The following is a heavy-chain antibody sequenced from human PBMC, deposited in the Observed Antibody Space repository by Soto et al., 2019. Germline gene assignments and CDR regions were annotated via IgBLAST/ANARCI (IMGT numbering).Heavy chain of an antibody. CDR1: GASISGYY. CDR3: ARGLVTYFDY. V-gene: IGHV4-59*01. D-gene: IGHD1-26*01. CDR2: IYYSGST. J-gene: IGHJ4*02. Sequence: SETLSLTCAVSGASISGYYWSWIRQPPGKGLEWIGYIYYSGSTNYNPSLKSRVTISVDTSKNQFSLKLSSVTAADTAVYYCARGLVTYFDYWGQGTLVTVSS.